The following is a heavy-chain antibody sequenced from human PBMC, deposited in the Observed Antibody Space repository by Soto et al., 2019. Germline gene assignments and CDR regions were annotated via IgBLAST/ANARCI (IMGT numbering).Heavy chain of an antibody. CDR2: IYPGDSDT. J-gene: IGHJ6*02. D-gene: IGHD6-13*01. CDR3: ATRGSPYYYYYGMDV. V-gene: IGHV5-51*01. Sequence: GESLKISCKSSGYSFTSYWIGWVRQMPGKGLEWMGIIYPGDSDTRYSPSFQGQVTISADKSISTAYLQWSSLKASDTAMYYCATRGSPYYYYYGMDVWGQGTTVTVSS. CDR1: GYSFTSYW.